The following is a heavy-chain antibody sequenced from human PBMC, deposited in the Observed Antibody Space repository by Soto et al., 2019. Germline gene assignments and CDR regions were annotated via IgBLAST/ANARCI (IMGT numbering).Heavy chain of an antibody. V-gene: IGHV1-18*01. Sequence: ASVKVSCKASGYTFTSYCISWVRQAPGQGLEWMGWISAYNGNTNYAQKLQGRVTMTTDTSTSTAYMELRSLRSDDTAVYYCARVGNYYGSGSYDYYYYYGMDVWGQGTTVTSP. CDR3: ARVGNYYGSGSYDYYYYYGMDV. D-gene: IGHD3-10*01. CDR2: ISAYNGNT. J-gene: IGHJ6*02. CDR1: GYTFTSYC.